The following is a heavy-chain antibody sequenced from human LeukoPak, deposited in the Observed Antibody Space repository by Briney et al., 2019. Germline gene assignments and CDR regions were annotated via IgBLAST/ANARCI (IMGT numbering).Heavy chain of an antibody. V-gene: IGHV3-11*04. Sequence: GGSLRLSCAASGFTFSDYYMSWIRQAPGKGLEWISYISTSGNTIYYADSVKGRFTISRDNAKNSLYLQMNRLRAEDSAVYYCATEDGGSYSGWGQGTLVTVFS. CDR2: ISTSGNTI. CDR1: GFTFSDYY. CDR3: ATEDGGSYSG. J-gene: IGHJ4*02. D-gene: IGHD1-26*01.